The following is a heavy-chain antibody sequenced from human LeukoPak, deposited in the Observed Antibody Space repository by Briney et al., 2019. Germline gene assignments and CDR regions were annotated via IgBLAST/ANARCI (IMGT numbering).Heavy chain of an antibody. Sequence: PGRSLRLSCAASGFTFDDYAMHWVRQAPGKGLEGVSGISWNSGSIGYAASVKGRFTISRDNAKNSLYLQMNSLRAEDMALYYCAKDRGYSSSSALDYWGQGSLVTVSS. CDR2: ISWNSGSI. D-gene: IGHD6-13*01. J-gene: IGHJ4*02. CDR3: AKDRGYSSSSALDY. V-gene: IGHV3-9*03. CDR1: GFTFDDYA.